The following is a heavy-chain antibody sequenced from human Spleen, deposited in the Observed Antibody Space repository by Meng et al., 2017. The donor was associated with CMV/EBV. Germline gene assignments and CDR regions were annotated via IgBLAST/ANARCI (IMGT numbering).Heavy chain of an antibody. J-gene: IGHJ4*02. CDR1: GYTFTGYY. CDR2: VNPGSGGT. Sequence: ASVKVSCKTSGYTFTGYYIHWVRQAPGQGLEWMGWVNPGSGGTSYAQSFRGRVTMTRDSSINTAYMELSWLRSGDTAVYYCTRRPLGSTNPFDSWGQGTLVTVSS. V-gene: IGHV1-2*02. D-gene: IGHD1-26*01. CDR3: TRRPLGSTNPFDS.